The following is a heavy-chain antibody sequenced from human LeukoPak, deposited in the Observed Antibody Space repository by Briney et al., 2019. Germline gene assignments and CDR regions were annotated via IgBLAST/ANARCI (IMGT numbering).Heavy chain of an antibody. V-gene: IGHV4-59*11. CDR2: IYYSGST. J-gene: IGHJ3*02. CDR1: GGSISSHC. CDR3: ARSYGGNSDAFDI. D-gene: IGHD4-23*01. Sequence: SETQSLTCTVSGGSISSHCWSWIRQPPGKGLEWIGYIYYSGSTYYNPSLKSRVTISVDRSKNQFSLKLSPVTAADTAVYYCARSYGGNSDAFDIWGQGTMVTVSS.